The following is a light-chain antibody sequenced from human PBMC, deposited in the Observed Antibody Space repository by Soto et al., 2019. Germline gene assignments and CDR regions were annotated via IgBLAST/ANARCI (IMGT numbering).Light chain of an antibody. CDR1: QSITKY. Sequence: EIVLTQSPATLSLSPGERATLSCRASQSITKYLAWYQQKPGQAPRLLIYDTSNRATGIPARFSGSGSGTDFTLTISSLESEDSGIYYCQQRYIWLTFGGGTKVDIK. CDR3: QQRYIWLT. CDR2: DTS. J-gene: IGKJ4*01. V-gene: IGKV3-11*01.